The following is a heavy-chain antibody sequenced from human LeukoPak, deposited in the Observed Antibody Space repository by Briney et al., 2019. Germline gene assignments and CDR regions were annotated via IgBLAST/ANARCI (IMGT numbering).Heavy chain of an antibody. J-gene: IGHJ4*02. Sequence: PSETLSLTCAVYGGSFSGYYWSSIRQPPGKGLERIGEINHRGSTNYKPSVKSRVTISVDTSKNQFSLKLSSVTAADTAVYYCAGPAYGDYYYWGQGTLVTVSS. CDR3: AGPAYGDYYY. CDR2: INHRGST. V-gene: IGHV4-34*01. CDR1: GGSFSGYY. D-gene: IGHD4-17*01.